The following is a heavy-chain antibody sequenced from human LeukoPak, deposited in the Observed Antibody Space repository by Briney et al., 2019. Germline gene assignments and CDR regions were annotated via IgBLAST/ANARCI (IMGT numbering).Heavy chain of an antibody. Sequence: GASVKVSCKASGYTFTGYYMHWVRQAPGQGLEWMGWINPNSGGTNYVQKFQGRVTMTRDTSISTAYMELSRLRSDDTAVYYCAKDMVRGPPGDYWGQGTLVTVSS. CDR2: INPNSGGT. J-gene: IGHJ4*02. CDR3: AKDMVRGPPGDY. CDR1: GYTFTGYY. D-gene: IGHD3-10*01. V-gene: IGHV1-2*02.